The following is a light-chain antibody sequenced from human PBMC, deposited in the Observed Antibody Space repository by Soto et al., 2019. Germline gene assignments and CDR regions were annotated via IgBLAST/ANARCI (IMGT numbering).Light chain of an antibody. CDR2: GAS. CDR3: QRYGTSLTWT. CDR1: QSISSGY. Sequence: EIVLTQSPGTLSLSPGERATLSCRASQSISSGYLAWYQQKPGQAPRLLIYGASSRATGIPDRFSGSGSETDFTLTISRLEPEDFAVYYCQRYGTSLTWTFGQGTTVEIK. V-gene: IGKV3-20*01. J-gene: IGKJ1*01.